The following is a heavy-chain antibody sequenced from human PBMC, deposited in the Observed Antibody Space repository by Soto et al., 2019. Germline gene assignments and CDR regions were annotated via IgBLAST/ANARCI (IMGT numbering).Heavy chain of an antibody. CDR3: ARAASYSSSSDYYYYGMDV. J-gene: IGHJ6*02. CDR1: GGTFSSYA. V-gene: IGHV1-69*06. Sequence: QVQLVQSGAEVKKPGSSVKVHCKASGGTFSSYAISWVRQAPGQGLEWMGGIIPIFGTANYAQKFQGRVTITADKSTSTAYMELSSLRSEDTAVYYCARAASYSSSSDYYYYGMDVWGQGTTVTVSS. CDR2: IIPIFGTA. D-gene: IGHD6-6*01.